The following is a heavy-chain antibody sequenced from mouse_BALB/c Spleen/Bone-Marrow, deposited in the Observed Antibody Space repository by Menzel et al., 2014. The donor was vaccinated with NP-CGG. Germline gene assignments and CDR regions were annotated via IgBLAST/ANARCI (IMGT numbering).Heavy chain of an antibody. CDR1: GYTFTNYW. Sequence: QVQLKQSGAELVRPGTSVKISCKASGYTFTNYWLGWVKQRPGHGLEWIGVIYPGGGYTDYNEKLKGKATLTADTSSSTAYMQLSSLTSEDSAVYFCARDMITTRAMDYWGQGTSVTVSS. CDR2: IYPGGGYT. V-gene: IGHV1-63*02. J-gene: IGHJ4*01. D-gene: IGHD2-4*01. CDR3: ARDMITTRAMDY.